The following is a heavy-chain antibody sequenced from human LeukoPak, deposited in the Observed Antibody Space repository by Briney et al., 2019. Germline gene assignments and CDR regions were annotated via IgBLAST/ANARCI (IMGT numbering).Heavy chain of an antibody. J-gene: IGHJ4*02. CDR1: GFTFSSYA. CDR3: ARERDLGIAAAAY. CDR2: ISYDGSNK. V-gene: IGHV3-30*04. Sequence: GGSLRLSCAASGFTFSSYAMHWVRQAPGKGLEWVAVISYDGSNKYYADSVKGRFTISRDNSKNTLYLQMNSLRAEDTAVYSCARERDLGIAAAAYWGQGTLVTVSS. D-gene: IGHD6-13*01.